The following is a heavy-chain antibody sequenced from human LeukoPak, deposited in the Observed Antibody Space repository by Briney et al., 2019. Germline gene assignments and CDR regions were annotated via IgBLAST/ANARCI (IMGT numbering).Heavy chain of an antibody. CDR1: GLAVSDNY. Sequence: GGSLRLSCTLSGLAVSDNYLTWVRQATGKGLERVSVIFPNGNTYSADFVEGRFSISRDKSTNTLFLDMSRVGTDDTAVYFCARVNPVYGDFDNWGQGTLVSVSS. CDR2: IFPNGNT. CDR3: ARVNPVYGDFDN. J-gene: IGHJ4*02. D-gene: IGHD4-17*01. V-gene: IGHV3-53*01.